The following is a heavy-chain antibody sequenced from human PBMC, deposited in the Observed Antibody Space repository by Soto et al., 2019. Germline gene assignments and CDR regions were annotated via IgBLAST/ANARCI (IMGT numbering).Heavy chain of an antibody. D-gene: IGHD1-26*01. CDR2: ISGSGGST. CDR3: AKARSGATYNWCDP. J-gene: IGHJ5*02. CDR1: GFTFSSYA. V-gene: IGHV3-23*01. Sequence: PGGSLRLSCAASGFTFSSYAMSWVRQAPGKGLEWVSAISGSGGSTYYADSVKGRFTISRDNSKNTLYLQMNSLRAEDTAVYYCAKARSGATYNWCDPWGQGTLVTVSS.